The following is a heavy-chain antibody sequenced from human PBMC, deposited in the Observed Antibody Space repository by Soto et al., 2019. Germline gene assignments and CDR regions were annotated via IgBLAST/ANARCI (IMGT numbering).Heavy chain of an antibody. J-gene: IGHJ4*02. CDR3: AKDHLTQIVVIPAAHGGGADY. Sequence: EVQLLESGGGLVQPGGSLRLSCAASGFTFSSYAMSWVRQAPGKGLEWVSAISGSGGSTYYADSVKGRFTISRDNSKNTLYLQMNSLRAEDTAVYYCAKDHLTQIVVIPAAHGGGADYWGQGTLVTVSS. CDR1: GFTFSSYA. V-gene: IGHV3-23*01. CDR2: ISGSGGST. D-gene: IGHD2-2*01.